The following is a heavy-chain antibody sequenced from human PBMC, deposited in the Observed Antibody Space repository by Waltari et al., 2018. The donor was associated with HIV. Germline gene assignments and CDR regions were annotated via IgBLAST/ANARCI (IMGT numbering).Heavy chain of an antibody. J-gene: IGHJ4*02. Sequence: EVPLLESGGGLVQPGGSRRPSCAASGFAYVSYAMTWVRQSPGRGLEWVSAISGSGADSFYADSVKGRFSISRDNSKNTVYLQMNNLRAADTAIYYCAKAFSDNTAYYYDFWGRGTRVTVAS. CDR3: AKAFSDNTAYYYDF. CDR2: ISGSGADS. D-gene: IGHD3-22*01. V-gene: IGHV3-23*01. CDR1: GFAYVSYA.